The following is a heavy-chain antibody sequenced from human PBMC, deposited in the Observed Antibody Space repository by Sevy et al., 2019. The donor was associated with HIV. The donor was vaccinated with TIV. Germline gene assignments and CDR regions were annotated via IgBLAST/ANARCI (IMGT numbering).Heavy chain of an antibody. CDR3: ARALTTADTPEYYFDY. CDR1: GFTFGDYA. CDR2: IRRNSHEPYGGTT. V-gene: IGHV3-49*03. Sequence: GGCLRLSCTSSGFTFGDYAMSWFRQAPGKGLEWVAFIRRNSHEPYGGTTEYAASVKGRFTISRADSKSIAYLQMNSLKTEDTAVYASARALTTADTPEYYFDYWGQGILVTVSS. J-gene: IGHJ4*02. D-gene: IGHD4-17*01.